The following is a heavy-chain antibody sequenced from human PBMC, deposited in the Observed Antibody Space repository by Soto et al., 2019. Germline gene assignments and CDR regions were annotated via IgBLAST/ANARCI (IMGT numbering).Heavy chain of an antibody. CDR2: IYSSGST. CDR3: ARDIRGYSRAFDY. V-gene: IGHV4-61*01. J-gene: IGHJ4*02. D-gene: IGHD5-18*01. Sequence: QVQLQESGPGLVKPSETLSLTCTVSGDSVSSDNYYWTWIRQPPGKGLEWIGYIYSSGSTNYNPSLKSRVTISLDTSSNQFSLKLTSVTAADTAVHYCARDIRGYSRAFDYWGQGTLVTVSS. CDR1: GDSVSSDNYY.